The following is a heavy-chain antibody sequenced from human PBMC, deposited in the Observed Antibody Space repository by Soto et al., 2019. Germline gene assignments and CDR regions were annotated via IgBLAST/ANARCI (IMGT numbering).Heavy chain of an antibody. CDR2: ISGSGGST. CDR3: AKSIYYYDSSGSRNWFDP. CDR1: GFTFSSYA. J-gene: IGHJ5*02. Sequence: PGGSLRLSCAASGFTFSSYAMSWVRQAPGKGLEWVSAISGSGGSTYYADSVKGRFTISRDNSKNTLYLQMNSLRAEDMAVYYCAKSIYYYDSSGSRNWFDPWGQGTLVTVSS. V-gene: IGHV3-23*01. D-gene: IGHD3-22*01.